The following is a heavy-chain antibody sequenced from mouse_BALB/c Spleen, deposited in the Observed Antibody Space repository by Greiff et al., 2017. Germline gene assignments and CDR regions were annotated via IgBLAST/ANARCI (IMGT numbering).Heavy chain of an antibody. Sequence: DVMLVESGGGLVQPGGSRKLSCAASGFTFSSFGMHWVRQAPEKGLEWVAYISSGSSTIYYADTVKGRFTISRDNPKNTLFLQMTSLRSEDTAMYYCARSGYGSSNWYFDVWGAGTTVTVSS. V-gene: IGHV5-17*02. CDR2: ISSGSSTI. J-gene: IGHJ1*01. D-gene: IGHD1-1*01. CDR1: GFTFSSFG. CDR3: ARSGYGSSNWYFDV.